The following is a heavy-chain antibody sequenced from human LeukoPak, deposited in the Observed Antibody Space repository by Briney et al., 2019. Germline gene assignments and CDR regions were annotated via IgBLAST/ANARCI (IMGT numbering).Heavy chain of an antibody. CDR3: AREKSTTPTAQFDY. D-gene: IGHD1-1*01. Sequence: GGSLRLSCAVSGFTFTNYNLNWIRQAPGEGLEWVSYISKSGTTIYYADSVKGRFTISRDNAKNSLYLQMNSLRAEDTAVYYCAREKSTTPTAQFDYLGQGTLVRVSS. J-gene: IGHJ4*02. CDR2: ISKSGTTI. V-gene: IGHV3-11*01. CDR1: GFTFTNYN.